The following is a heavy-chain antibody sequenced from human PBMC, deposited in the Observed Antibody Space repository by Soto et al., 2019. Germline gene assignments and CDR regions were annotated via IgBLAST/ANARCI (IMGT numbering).Heavy chain of an antibody. V-gene: IGHV1-18*01. CDR2: ISAYNGNT. J-gene: IGHJ4*02. CDR3: ARESSSRCHDY. CDR1: GYTFTSYG. Sequence: QVQLVQSGAEVKKPGASVKVSCKASGYTFTSYGISWVRQAPGQGLEWMGWISAYNGNTNYVQKVQARVTMTTDTSTSTATMELRSLRWDDTAVYYCARESSSRCHDYWGQGTLVTVSS. D-gene: IGHD6-13*01.